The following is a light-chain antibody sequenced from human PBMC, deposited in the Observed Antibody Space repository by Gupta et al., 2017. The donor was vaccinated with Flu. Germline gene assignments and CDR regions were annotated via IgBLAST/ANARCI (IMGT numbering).Light chain of an antibody. CDR1: HDINNQ. CDR3: QRSQKP. J-gene: IGKJ2*01. Sequence: IQMTQSPSPLSASVGDRVTITCQASHDINNQLNYYQQKPGKAPKLLTYEEANLQTGVISSVSGSAXMTDVTXASSSVNSEDVARQYGQRSQKPFGXGTKLEIK. CDR2: EEA. V-gene: IGKV1-33*01.